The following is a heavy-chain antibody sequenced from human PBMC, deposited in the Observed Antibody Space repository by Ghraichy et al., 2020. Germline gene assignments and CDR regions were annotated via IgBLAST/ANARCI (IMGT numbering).Heavy chain of an antibody. Sequence: GSLRLSCAASGFTFSSYTMNWVRQAPGKGLEWVSCITSTGSSIYYADSVRGRFTISRDNAKNSLYLQMNSLRDEDTAVYYCAGGRQHDSWGQGTLVTVSS. J-gene: IGHJ4*02. V-gene: IGHV3-48*02. D-gene: IGHD6-13*01. CDR1: GFTFSSYT. CDR3: AGGRQHDS. CDR2: ITSTGSSI.